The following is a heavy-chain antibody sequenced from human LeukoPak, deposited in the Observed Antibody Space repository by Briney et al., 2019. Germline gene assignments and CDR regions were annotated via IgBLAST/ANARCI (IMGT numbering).Heavy chain of an antibody. CDR2: IYHSGST. CDR3: ARELARGYSGYPFDP. D-gene: IGHD5-12*01. J-gene: IGHJ5*02. Sequence: SETLSLTRTVSGYSISRGHYWGWIRQPPGKGREWIGSIYHSGSTYYNPSLKSRVTISVDTSKNQFSLKLSSVTAAGTAVYYCARELARGYSGYPFDPWGQGTLVTVSS. CDR1: GYSISRGHY. V-gene: IGHV4-38-2*02.